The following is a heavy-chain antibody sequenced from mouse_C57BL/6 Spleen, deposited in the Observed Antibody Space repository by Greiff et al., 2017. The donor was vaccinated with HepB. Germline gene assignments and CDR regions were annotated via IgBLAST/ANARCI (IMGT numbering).Heavy chain of an antibody. Sequence: EVQLQQSGPELVKPGASVKISCKASGYTFTDYYMNWVKQSHGKSLEWIGDINPNNGGTSYNQKFKGKATLTVDKSSSTAYMELRSLTSEDSAVYYCARKTTVVATRGYFDYWGQGTTLTVSS. V-gene: IGHV1-26*01. D-gene: IGHD1-1*01. CDR1: GYTFTDYY. J-gene: IGHJ2*01. CDR2: INPNNGGT. CDR3: ARKTTVVATRGYFDY.